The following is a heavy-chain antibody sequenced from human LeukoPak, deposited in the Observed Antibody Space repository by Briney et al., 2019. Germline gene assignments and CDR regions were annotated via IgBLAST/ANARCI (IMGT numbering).Heavy chain of an antibody. J-gene: IGHJ4*02. CDR2: IKSKADGGTA. CDR1: GLTFTNAW. CDR3: ATIYSSRSSSRY. V-gene: IGHV3-15*01. Sequence: GGSLRLSCAVSGLTFTNAWMTWVRQAPGKGLEWVGRIKSKADGGTADYAAPVKGRFTISRDDSKNTLNLQIISLKTEDTAVYYCATIYSSRSSSRYWGQGTLVTVSS. D-gene: IGHD6-6*01.